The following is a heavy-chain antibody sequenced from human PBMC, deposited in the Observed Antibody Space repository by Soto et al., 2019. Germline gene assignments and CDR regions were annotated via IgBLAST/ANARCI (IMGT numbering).Heavy chain of an antibody. CDR3: ARPNSSITIFGVVTGAFDI. V-gene: IGHV1-69*02. J-gene: IGHJ3*02. CDR1: GGTFSSYT. CDR2: IIPILGIA. D-gene: IGHD3-3*01. Sequence: SVKVSCKASGGTFSSYTISWVRQAPGQGLEWMGRIIPILGIANYAQKFQGRVTITADKSTSTAYMELSSLRSEDTAVYYCARPNSSITIFGVVTGAFDIWGQGTMVTV.